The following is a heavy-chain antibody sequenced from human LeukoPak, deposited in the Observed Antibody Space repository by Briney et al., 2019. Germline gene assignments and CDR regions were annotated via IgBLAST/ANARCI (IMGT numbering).Heavy chain of an antibody. CDR1: GFTFSSYS. CDR3: ARDAFGYSHRGFDP. V-gene: IGHV3-48*02. D-gene: IGHD5-12*01. J-gene: IGHJ5*02. Sequence: GGSLRLSCAASGFTFSSYSMNWVRQAPGKGLEWVSYITSSSSAIYYADSVKGRFTVSRDNGKNSLYLQMNSLRDEDTAVYYCARDAFGYSHRGFDPWGQGTLVTVSS. CDR2: ITSSSSAI.